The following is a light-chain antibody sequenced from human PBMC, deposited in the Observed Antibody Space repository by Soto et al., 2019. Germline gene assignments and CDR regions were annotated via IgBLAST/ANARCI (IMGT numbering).Light chain of an antibody. CDR2: GAS. J-gene: IGKJ4*01. CDR1: QSISSR. CDR3: QQYNDWPLT. V-gene: IGKV3-15*01. Sequence: EIVMTQSPATLSVSPGETATLSCRASQSISSRLDWYQQKPGQAPRLVMQGASTRATDFPARFSGSGSGAEFTLTISSLQSEDFAVYYCQQYNDWPLTCGGGTKVEIK.